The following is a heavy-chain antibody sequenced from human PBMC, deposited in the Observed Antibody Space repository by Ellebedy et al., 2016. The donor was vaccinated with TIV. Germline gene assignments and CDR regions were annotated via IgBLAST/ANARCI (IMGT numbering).Heavy chain of an antibody. D-gene: IGHD3-10*01. V-gene: IGHV4-34*01. CDR3: ARGQFYGSEITVPQVFLDS. Sequence: SETLSLXXAVYGESFQAYYWTWIRQSPGPGLQWIGEMNHRGSHDYNPSLKSRVTIEVDTSKNQFSLKLNAVTAADTAVYYCARGQFYGSEITVPQVFLDSWGQGTPVSVSS. CDR1: GESFQAYY. J-gene: IGHJ4*02. CDR2: MNHRGSH.